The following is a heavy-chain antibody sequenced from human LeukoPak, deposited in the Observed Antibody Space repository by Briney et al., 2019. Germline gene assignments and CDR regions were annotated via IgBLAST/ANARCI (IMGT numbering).Heavy chain of an antibody. CDR2: TYYRSKWYS. Sequence: QTLSLTCAISGDSVSSNIASWNWIRQSPSRGLEWLGRTYYRSKWYSDYVVSVKSRIVINPDTSKNQFSLQLNFVTPEDTAVYYCVREGNYYGLDFDSWGQGTLVTVSS. D-gene: IGHD1-26*01. J-gene: IGHJ4*02. CDR1: GDSVSSNIAS. V-gene: IGHV6-1*01. CDR3: VREGNYYGLDFDS.